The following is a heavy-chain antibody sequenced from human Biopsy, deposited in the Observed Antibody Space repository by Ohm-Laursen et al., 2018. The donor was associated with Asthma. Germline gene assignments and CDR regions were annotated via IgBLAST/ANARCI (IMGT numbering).Heavy chain of an antibody. CDR1: GYTFNSAG. CDR2: ISVYNGNT. D-gene: IGHD3-10*01. J-gene: IGHJ6*02. Sequence: SMKVSCKPSGYTFNSAGITWVRQAPGQGLEWMGWISVYNGNTKVAQKLQDRVTMITDTSTSTAYMESRSLRSDDTAVYFCARAVDYSHYYGIDVWGQGTTVTVS. V-gene: IGHV1-18*01. CDR3: ARAVDYSHYYGIDV.